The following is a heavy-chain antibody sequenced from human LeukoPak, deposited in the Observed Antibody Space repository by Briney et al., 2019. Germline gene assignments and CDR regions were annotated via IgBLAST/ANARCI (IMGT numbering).Heavy chain of an antibody. Sequence: GGSLRLSCAASGFTFSSYAMSWVRQAPGKGLEWVSAISGSGGSTYYADSVKGRFTISRDNSKNTLYLQMNSLRAEDTAVYYCAKVNLLWYGTRSYKSYWGQGPLVIVSS. CDR3: AKVNLLWYGTRSYKSY. CDR2: ISGSGGST. J-gene: IGHJ4*02. V-gene: IGHV3-23*01. CDR1: GFTFSSYA. D-gene: IGHD3-10*01.